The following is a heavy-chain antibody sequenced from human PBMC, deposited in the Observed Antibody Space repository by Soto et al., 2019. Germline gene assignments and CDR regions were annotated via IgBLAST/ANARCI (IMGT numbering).Heavy chain of an antibody. V-gene: IGHV4-59*01. Sequence: PSETLSLTCTVSGGSISSYYWSWIRQPPGKGLEWIGYIYYSGSTNYNPSLKSRVTISVDTSKNQFSLKLSSVTAADTAVYYCARHRTTVTLDLRWGQGTLVTVSS. D-gene: IGHD5-18*01. CDR2: IYYSGST. CDR1: GGSISSYY. CDR3: ARHRTTVTLDLR. J-gene: IGHJ4*02.